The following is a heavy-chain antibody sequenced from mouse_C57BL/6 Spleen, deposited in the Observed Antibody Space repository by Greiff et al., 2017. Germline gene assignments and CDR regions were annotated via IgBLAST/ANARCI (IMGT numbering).Heavy chain of an antibody. CDR2: IDPSDSET. CDR1: GYTFTSYW. J-gene: IGHJ1*03. D-gene: IGHD1-1*01. Sequence: QVQLQQPGAELVRPGSSVKLSCKASGYTFTSYWMHWVKQRPIQGLEWIGNIDPSDSETHYNQKFKDKATLTVDKSSSTAYMQLSSLTSEDSAVYYCARPGYGSSSGYFDVWGTGTTVTVSS. V-gene: IGHV1-52*01. CDR3: ARPGYGSSSGYFDV.